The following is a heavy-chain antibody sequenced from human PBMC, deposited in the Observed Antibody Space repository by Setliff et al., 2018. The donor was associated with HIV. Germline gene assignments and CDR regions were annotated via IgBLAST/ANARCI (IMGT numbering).Heavy chain of an antibody. D-gene: IGHD3-16*02. CDR3: ARGRDYVWGNYHYSGGGALDI. Sequence: SETLSLTCAVYGGSFSGYFWGWIRQSPGKGLEWIGEINHSGDTYYNPSLKSRVSISIDTSKNQFSLKLTSVTAADTAVYYCARGRDYVWGNYHYSGGGALDIGGQGTAVTVSS. CDR2: INHSGDT. J-gene: IGHJ3*02. V-gene: IGHV4-34*01. CDR1: GGSFSGYF.